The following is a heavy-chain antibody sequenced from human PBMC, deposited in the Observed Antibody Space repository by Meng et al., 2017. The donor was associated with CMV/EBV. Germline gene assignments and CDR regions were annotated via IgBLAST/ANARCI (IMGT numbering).Heavy chain of an antibody. CDR1: GFTFSSYG. J-gene: IGHJ3*02. V-gene: IGHV3-30*02. Sequence: GESLKISCAASGFTFSSYGMHWVRQAPGKGLEWVAFIRYDGSNKYYADSVKGRFTISRDNSKNTLYLQMNSLRAEDTAVYYYAKVKYDSSEHAFDIWGQGTMVTVSS. D-gene: IGHD3-22*01. CDR3: AKVKYDSSEHAFDI. CDR2: IRYDGSNK.